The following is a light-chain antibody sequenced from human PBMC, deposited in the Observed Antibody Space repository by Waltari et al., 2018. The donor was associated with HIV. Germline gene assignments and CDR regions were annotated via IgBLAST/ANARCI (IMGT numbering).Light chain of an antibody. CDR2: KAS. Sequence: DVQLTQSPSTLSESVGDRVTITCRASQNINTWLAWYQQKPGKAPKLLIYKASTLESGVPSRFSGSGSGTEFTLTISSLQPDDFSTYFCHQYNNWYTFGQGTKLESK. J-gene: IGKJ2*01. CDR1: QNINTW. V-gene: IGKV1-5*03. CDR3: HQYNNWYT.